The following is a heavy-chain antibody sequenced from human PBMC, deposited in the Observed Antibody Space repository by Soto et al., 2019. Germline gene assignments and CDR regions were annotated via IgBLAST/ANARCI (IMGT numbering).Heavy chain of an antibody. CDR1: EYTFTGYY. D-gene: IGHD3-22*01. J-gene: IGHJ3*02. CDR2: INPNSGGT. V-gene: IGHV1-2*02. Sequence: QVQLVQSGAEVKKPGASVKVSCKASEYTFTGYYMHWVRQAPGQGLEWMGWINPNSGGTNYAQKFQGRVTMTRDTSISTAYMELSRLRSDDTAVYYCARGYYDSSGYDAFDIWGQGTMVTVSS. CDR3: ARGYYDSSGYDAFDI.